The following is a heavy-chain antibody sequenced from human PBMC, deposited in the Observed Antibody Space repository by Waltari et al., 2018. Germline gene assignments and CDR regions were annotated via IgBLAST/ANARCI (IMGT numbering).Heavy chain of an antibody. V-gene: IGHV4-59*02. J-gene: IGHJ6*02. Sequence: QVRLHESGPGLVKPSATLSLTCTVSSASVRRYYWHWIRQSPGKGLEWIAYVHHSGNVNYNPSLKSRVTISLDMSKSQFSLNLTSVTAADTAVYYCARETTSGYSLDVWGQGTTVTVSS. CDR3: ARETTSGYSLDV. D-gene: IGHD3-22*01. CDR2: VHHSGNV. CDR1: SASVRRYY.